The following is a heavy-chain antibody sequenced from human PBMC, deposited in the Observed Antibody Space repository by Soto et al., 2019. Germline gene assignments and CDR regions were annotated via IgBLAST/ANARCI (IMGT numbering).Heavy chain of an antibody. CDR1: GYSINRGYY. J-gene: IGHJ5*02. CDR3: ARLLGTSAWTGGNWFDP. D-gene: IGHD6-19*01. V-gene: IGHV4-38-2*01. CDR2: IYHSGAT. Sequence: PSETLSLTCVVSGYSINRGYYWGWIRQPPGKGLEWIGTIYHSGATYYNPSLQSRVTISVDTSKNQFSLKLTSVTAADTAVYYCARLLGTSAWTGGNWFDPWGQGILVTV.